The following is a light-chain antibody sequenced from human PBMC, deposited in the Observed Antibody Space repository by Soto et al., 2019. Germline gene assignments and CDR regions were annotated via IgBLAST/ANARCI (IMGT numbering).Light chain of an antibody. CDR2: ADS. Sequence: EIVLTQSPATLSLSPGETATLSCRASQSVSGYIGWYQQKPGQAPRLLIYADSNRATGIPARFSGSGSGTDFTLTISRLGPEDFAVYYCQQYGSSAPITFGQGTRLEIK. V-gene: IGKV3-20*01. J-gene: IGKJ5*01. CDR3: QQYGSSAPIT. CDR1: QSVSGY.